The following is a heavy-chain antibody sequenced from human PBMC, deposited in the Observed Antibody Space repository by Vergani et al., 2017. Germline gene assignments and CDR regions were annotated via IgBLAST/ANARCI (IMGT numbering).Heavy chain of an antibody. J-gene: IGHJ4*02. V-gene: IGHV4-59*01. D-gene: IGHD6-13*01. Sequence: QVQLQESGPGLVKPSETLSLTCTVSGGSISSYYWSWIRQPPGKGLEWIGYIYYSGSTTYNPSLKSRVTISVDTSKNQFSLKLSSVTAADTAVYYCAKVQTTSSSSGPLDNWGQGTLVTVSS. CDR1: GGSISSYY. CDR2: IYYSGST. CDR3: AKVQTTSSSSGPLDN.